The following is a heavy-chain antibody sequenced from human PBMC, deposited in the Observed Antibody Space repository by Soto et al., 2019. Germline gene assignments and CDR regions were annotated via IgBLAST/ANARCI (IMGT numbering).Heavy chain of an antibody. V-gene: IGHV1-69*01. J-gene: IGHJ5*02. CDR3: ARSPPVVVAGYNWFDP. CDR2: IIPIFGTA. Sequence: QVQLVQSGAEVKKPGYSVKVSCKASGGTFSSYAISWVRQAPGQGLEWMGGIIPIFGTANYAQKFQGRVTITADESTSTAYMELSSLRSEDRAVYYCARSPPVVVAGYNWFDPWGQVTLVTVSS. CDR1: GGTFSSYA. D-gene: IGHD2-15*01.